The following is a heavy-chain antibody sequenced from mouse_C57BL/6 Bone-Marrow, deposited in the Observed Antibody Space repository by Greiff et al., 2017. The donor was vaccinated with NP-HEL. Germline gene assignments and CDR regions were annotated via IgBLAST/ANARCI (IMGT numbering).Heavy chain of an antibody. Sequence: QVQLQQPGAELVRPGSSVKLSCKASGYTFTSYWLDWVKQRPGQGLEWIGNIYPSDSETHYNQKFKDKATLTVDKSSSTAYMQLSSLTSEDSAVYYWARMGGYDYGSPWFAYWGQGTLVTVSA. J-gene: IGHJ3*01. CDR1: GYTFTSYW. V-gene: IGHV1-61*01. CDR3: ARMGGYDYGSPWFAY. CDR2: IYPSDSET. D-gene: IGHD2-4*01.